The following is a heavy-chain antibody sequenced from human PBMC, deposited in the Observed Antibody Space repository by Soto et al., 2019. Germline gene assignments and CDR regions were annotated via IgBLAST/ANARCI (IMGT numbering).Heavy chain of an antibody. Sequence: TSETLSLTCTVSGGSLSSYYWSWIRQPPGKGLEWIGYIYYSGSTNYNPSLKSRVTISVDTSKNQFSLKLSSVTAADTAVYYCARDPGGRYDYWGQGTLVTVSS. V-gene: IGHV4-59*01. CDR3: ARDPGGRYDY. CDR2: IYYSGST. CDR1: GGSLSSYY. J-gene: IGHJ4*02. D-gene: IGHD2-15*01.